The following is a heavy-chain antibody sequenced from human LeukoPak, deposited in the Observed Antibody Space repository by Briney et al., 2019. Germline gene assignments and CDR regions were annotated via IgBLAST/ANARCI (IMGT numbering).Heavy chain of an antibody. CDR2: IIPIFGTP. V-gene: IGHV1-69*06. J-gene: IGHJ4*02. Sequence: SVKVSCKASGGTFNNYTITWVRQAPGQGLEWMGGIIPIFGTPNYAQKFQGRVTITADKSTSTAYMELSSLRSEDTAVYYCARGGIVGAPVYWGQGTLVTVSS. D-gene: IGHD1-26*01. CDR3: ARGGIVGAPVY. CDR1: GGTFNNYT.